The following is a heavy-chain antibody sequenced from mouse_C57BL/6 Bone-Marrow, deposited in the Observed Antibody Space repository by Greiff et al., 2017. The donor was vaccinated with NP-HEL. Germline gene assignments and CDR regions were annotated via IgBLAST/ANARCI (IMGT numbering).Heavy chain of an antibody. CDR3: AREGLYYGNYDWYFDV. D-gene: IGHD2-1*01. CDR2: IDPSDSYT. CDR1: GYTFTSYW. V-gene: IGHV1-50*01. Sequence: QVQLQQPGAELVKPGASVKLSCKASGYTFTSYWMQWVKQRPGQGLEWIGEIDPSDSYTNYNQKFKGKAKLTVDPSSSTAYMQLSSLTSEDSAVYYCAREGLYYGNYDWYFDVWGTGTTVTVSS. J-gene: IGHJ1*03.